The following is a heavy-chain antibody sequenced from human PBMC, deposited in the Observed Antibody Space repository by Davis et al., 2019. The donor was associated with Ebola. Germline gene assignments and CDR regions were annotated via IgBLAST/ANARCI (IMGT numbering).Heavy chain of an antibody. Sequence: AASVKVSCKASGGTFSSYTASWVRQAPGQGLEWMGGIIYIFGAPNYAQKFQGRVTMTRDTSTSTVYMELSSLRSEDTAVYYCTSPGPVGGSYLHYWGQGTLVTVSS. V-gene: IGHV1-69*05. CDR3: TSPGPVGGSYLHY. J-gene: IGHJ4*02. D-gene: IGHD1-26*01. CDR2: IIYIFGAP. CDR1: GGTFSSYT.